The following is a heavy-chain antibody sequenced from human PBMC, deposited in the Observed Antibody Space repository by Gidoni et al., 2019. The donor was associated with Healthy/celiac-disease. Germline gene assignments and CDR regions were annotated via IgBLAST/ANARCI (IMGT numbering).Heavy chain of an antibody. D-gene: IGHD6-13*01. CDR3: ARVGSSGVGVVDY. Sequence: QVQLGQSEAEVKKPRSSTQVSCKDSGGTCSSEASSWVRQAPGQGLEWMGGIIPSFGTANYAQKFQGRVTITADESTSTAYMELSSLSSEDTAVYYCARVGSSGVGVVDYWGQGTLVTVSS. J-gene: IGHJ4*02. V-gene: IGHV1-69*01. CDR2: IIPSFGTA. CDR1: GGTCSSEA.